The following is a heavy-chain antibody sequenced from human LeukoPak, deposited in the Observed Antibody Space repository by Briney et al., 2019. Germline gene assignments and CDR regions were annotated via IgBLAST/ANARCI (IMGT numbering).Heavy chain of an antibody. CDR2: MNPYSGDR. CDR1: GSTFTSYH. Sequence: GASVKVSCKTSGSTFTSYHINWVGQATGQGLEWMGWMNPYSGDRGYAQKFQGRVSITSDTSISTAYMELSSLRSEDTAVYFCARTTSLTASGYDYWGQGTLVTVSS. CDR3: ARTTSLTASGYDY. V-gene: IGHV1-8*03. D-gene: IGHD4-17*01. J-gene: IGHJ4*02.